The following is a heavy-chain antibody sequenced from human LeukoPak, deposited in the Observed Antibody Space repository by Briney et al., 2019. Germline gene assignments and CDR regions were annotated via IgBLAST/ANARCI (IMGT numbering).Heavy chain of an antibody. CDR1: GFTFSSYG. Sequence: GGSLRLSCAVSGFTFSSYGMHWVRQAPGKGLEWVAVIWYDGSNKYYADSVKGRFTISRDNSKNTLYLQMNSLRAEDTAVYYCARDQSGSRTMNYWGQGTLVTVSS. J-gene: IGHJ4*02. V-gene: IGHV3-33*08. D-gene: IGHD1-26*01. CDR3: ARDQSGSRTMNY. CDR2: IWYDGSNK.